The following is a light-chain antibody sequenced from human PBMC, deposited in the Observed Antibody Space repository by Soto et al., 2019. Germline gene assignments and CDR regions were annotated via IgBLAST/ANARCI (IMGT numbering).Light chain of an antibody. Sequence: EVVMTQSPATLSVSPGETATLSCRASQSVGSNLAWYQQKPGQAPRLLIYAASTRATGIPARFSGSGSGTEFTLTISSLQSEDFAVYYCQQYSNWSFGQGTRLENK. J-gene: IGKJ5*01. CDR1: QSVGSN. V-gene: IGKV3-15*01. CDR2: AAS. CDR3: QQYSNWS.